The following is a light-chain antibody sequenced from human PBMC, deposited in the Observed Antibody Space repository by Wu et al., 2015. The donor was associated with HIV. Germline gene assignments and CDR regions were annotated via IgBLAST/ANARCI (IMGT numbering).Light chain of an antibody. V-gene: IGKV1-27*01. J-gene: IGKJ2*01. CDR1: QGISNF. Sequence: DIQMTQSPSSLSASVGDRVTITCRASQGISNFLAWYQQKPGKPPKVLIYAASTLQSGVPSRFSGSGSGTDFTLTIRRLEPEDFAVYYCQQYNGSPYNFGPGTKLEIK. CDR3: QQYNGSPYN. CDR2: AAS.